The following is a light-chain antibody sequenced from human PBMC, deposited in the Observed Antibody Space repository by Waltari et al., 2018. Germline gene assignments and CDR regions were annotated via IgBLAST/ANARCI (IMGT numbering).Light chain of an antibody. V-gene: IGKV3-20*01. CDR2: GAS. CDR3: QQYGSSPPNT. Sequence: EIVLTQSPGTLSLSPGERATLSCRASQSVSSSYLAWYQQKPVQAPRLLIYGASSRATGIPDRISGSGSGTDFTLTISRLEPEDFAVYYCQQYGSSPPNTFGQGTKLEIK. CDR1: QSVSSSY. J-gene: IGKJ2*01.